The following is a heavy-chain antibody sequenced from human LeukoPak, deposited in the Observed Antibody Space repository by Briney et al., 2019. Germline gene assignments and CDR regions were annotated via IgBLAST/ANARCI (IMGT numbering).Heavy chain of an antibody. J-gene: IGHJ4*02. V-gene: IGHV3-23*01. D-gene: IGHD5-24*01. CDR1: GFTFSIHA. Sequence: PGASLRLSCAASGFTFSIHAMNWVRQAPGKGLEWVSAISGSGISTYYADSVKGRFTISRDNSKNTVYLQVNSLRVEDTAVYYCAKDQFGYNKSIDCWGQGILVTVSS. CDR2: ISGSGIST. CDR3: AKDQFGYNKSIDC.